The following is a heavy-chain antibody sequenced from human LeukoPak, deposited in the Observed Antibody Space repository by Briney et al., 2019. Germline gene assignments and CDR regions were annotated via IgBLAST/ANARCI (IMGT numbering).Heavy chain of an antibody. CDR1: GFTFSSYA. Sequence: GGSLRLSCAASGFTFSSYAMHWVRQAPGKGLEWVAVISYDGSNKYYADSVKGRFTISRDNSKNTLYLQMNSLRAEDTAVYYCTTDRFWGQGALVTVSS. J-gene: IGHJ4*02. CDR3: TTDRF. CDR2: ISYDGSNK. V-gene: IGHV3-30-3*01.